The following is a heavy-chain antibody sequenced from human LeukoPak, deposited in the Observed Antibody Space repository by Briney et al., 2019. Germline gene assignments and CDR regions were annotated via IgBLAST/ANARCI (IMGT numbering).Heavy chain of an antibody. V-gene: IGHV1-2*02. D-gene: IGHD2-2*01. CDR2: INPNSGGT. Sequence: ASVKVSCKASGYTFTGYYMHWVRQAPGQGLEWMGWINPNSGGTNYAQKFQGRVTMTRDTSISTAYMELSRLRSDDTAVYYCASSAPSHSYCSSTSCYPGVWFDPWGQGTLVTVSS. CDR1: GYTFTGYY. J-gene: IGHJ5*02. CDR3: ASSAPSHSYCSSTSCYPGVWFDP.